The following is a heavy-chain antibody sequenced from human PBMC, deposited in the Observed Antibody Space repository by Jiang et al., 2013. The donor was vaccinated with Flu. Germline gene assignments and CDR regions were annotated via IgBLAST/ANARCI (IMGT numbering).Heavy chain of an antibody. Sequence: GAEVKKPGSSVKVSCKASGGTFSSYAISWVRQAPGQGLEWMGGIIPIFGTANYAQKFQGRVTITADESTSTAYMELSSLRSEDTAVYYCARVSYDFWSGYYIGLDYYYYMDVWGKGTTVTVSS. CDR2: IIPIFGTA. D-gene: IGHD3-3*01. V-gene: IGHV1-69*01. CDR1: GGTFSSYA. J-gene: IGHJ6*03. CDR3: ARVSYDFWSGYYIGLDYYYYMDV.